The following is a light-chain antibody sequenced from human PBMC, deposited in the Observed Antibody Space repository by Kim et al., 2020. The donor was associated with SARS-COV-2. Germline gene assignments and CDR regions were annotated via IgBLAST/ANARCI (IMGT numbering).Light chain of an antibody. CDR1: QDIRND. V-gene: IGKV1-17*01. Sequence: SESVGDSVTITCRESQDIRNDLGWYQQKPGKAPKRLIYPTSSLQSGVTSRFSGSGSGTEFTLTVNTLQPEDFATYYCLQHNSYPYTFGQGTKLEI. CDR3: LQHNSYPYT. CDR2: PTS. J-gene: IGKJ2*01.